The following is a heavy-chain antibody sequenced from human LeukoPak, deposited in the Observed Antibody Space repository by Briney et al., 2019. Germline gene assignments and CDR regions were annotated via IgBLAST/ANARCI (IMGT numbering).Heavy chain of an antibody. V-gene: IGHV4-34*01. CDR2: INHSGST. J-gene: IGHJ6*02. CDR1: GGSFSGYY. CDR3: ARERYYYYYGMDV. Sequence: SETLSLTCAVYGGSFSGYYWSWIRQPPGKGLEWIGEINHSGSTNYNPSLKSRVTISVDTSKNQFSLKLSSVTAADTAVYYCARERYYYYYGMDVWGQGTTVTVS.